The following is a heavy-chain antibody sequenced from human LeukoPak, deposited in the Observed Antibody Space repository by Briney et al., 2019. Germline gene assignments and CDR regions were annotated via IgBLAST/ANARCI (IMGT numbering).Heavy chain of an antibody. CDR2: INPNSGGT. D-gene: IGHD3-3*01. CDR3: ARSPYDFWSGYPSNWFDP. Sequence: ASVKVSCKTSGYTFTGYYMHWVRQAPGQGLERMGWINPNSGGTNYAQKFQGRVTMTRDTSISTAYMELSRLRSDDTAVYYCARSPYDFWSGYPSNWFDPWGQGTLVTVSS. J-gene: IGHJ5*02. CDR1: GYTFTGYY. V-gene: IGHV1-2*02.